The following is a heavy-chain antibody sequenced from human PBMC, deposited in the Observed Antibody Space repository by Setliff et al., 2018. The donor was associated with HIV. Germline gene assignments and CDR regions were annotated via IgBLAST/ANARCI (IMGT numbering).Heavy chain of an antibody. CDR1: GYTFNNYY. Sequence: ASVKVSCKASGYTFNNYYMHWVRQAPGQGLEWMGIINPSDNRTYYAQKFQGRVTMTRDTSTSSVYMELRSLRSEDTAVYYCARGAWYTSGWHSSRYMDVWGKGSTVTVSS. CDR3: ARGAWYTSGWHSSRYMDV. J-gene: IGHJ6*03. D-gene: IGHD6-19*01. V-gene: IGHV1-46*02. CDR2: INPSDNRT.